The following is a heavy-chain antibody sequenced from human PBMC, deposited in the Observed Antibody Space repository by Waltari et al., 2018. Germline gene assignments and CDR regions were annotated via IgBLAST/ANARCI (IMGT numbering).Heavy chain of an antibody. V-gene: IGHV4-39*01. CDR2: SHYTGSA. Sequence: QLQLEESGPGLVKPSETLSLTCTVSGGSIRTSSYYWGWVSQPPGNRLEWIGNSHYTGSAHYNPSLRSRVTISVDTSRNQFFLELSSVTATDTAVYYCARRGSSGWFMDYWGQGTLVIVSS. CDR3: ARRGSSGWFMDY. D-gene: IGHD6-19*01. J-gene: IGHJ4*02. CDR1: GGSIRTSSYY.